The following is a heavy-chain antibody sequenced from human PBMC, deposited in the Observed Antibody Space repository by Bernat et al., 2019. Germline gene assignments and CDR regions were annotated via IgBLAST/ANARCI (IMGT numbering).Heavy chain of an antibody. CDR3: ARDRGTEVVFGKGGAFDI. V-gene: IGHV3-33*01. CDR1: GFTFSSFG. Sequence: QVQLVESGGGVVQPGRSLRLSCAASGFTFSSFGMHWVRQAPGKGLEWLAVIWYDGSNQYYAESGKGQFTISGDNSKNTLYLQMNSLRAEDTAVYYCARDRGTEVVFGKGGAFDIWGQGTTVTVSS. D-gene: IGHD3-22*01. CDR2: IWYDGSNQ. J-gene: IGHJ3*02.